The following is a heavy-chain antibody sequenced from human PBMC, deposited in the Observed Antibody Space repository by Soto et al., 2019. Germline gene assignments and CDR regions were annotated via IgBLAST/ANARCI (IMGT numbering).Heavy chain of an antibody. V-gene: IGHV4-59*01. CDR3: ARDDSERPATY. J-gene: IGHJ4*02. D-gene: IGHD3-10*01. CDR1: GCSISSYY. CDR2: VYNGATT. Sequence: PSETLSLTCTVSGCSISSYYWTWTRQPPGKGLEWIGCVYNGATTSYNPSLKSRVTISVDTSKNQFSLKLTSVTAADTAMYYCARDDSERPATYWGQGTLVTVSS.